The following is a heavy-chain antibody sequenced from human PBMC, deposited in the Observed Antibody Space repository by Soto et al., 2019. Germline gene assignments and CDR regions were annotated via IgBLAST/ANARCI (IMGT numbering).Heavy chain of an antibody. V-gene: IGHV1-18*01. CDR1: GYTFTSYG. CDR2: ISAYNGNT. Sequence: QVQLVQSGAEVKKPGASVKVSCKASGYTFTSYGISWVRQAPGQGLEWMGWISAYNGNTNYAQKLQGRVTMTTDTSTSTAYMELRSLRSDDTAVYYCARAHDEGYDFWSGYLSGYYYYGMDVWGQGPTVTVSS. J-gene: IGHJ6*02. D-gene: IGHD3-3*01. CDR3: ARAHDEGYDFWSGYLSGYYYYGMDV.